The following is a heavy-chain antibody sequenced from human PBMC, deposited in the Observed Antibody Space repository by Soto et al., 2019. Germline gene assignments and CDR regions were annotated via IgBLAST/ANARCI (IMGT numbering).Heavy chain of an antibody. D-gene: IGHD4-17*01. CDR3: ARDGVDGSRTTVRHGALDI. CDR2: FIPVFTTA. CDR1: GGSFSTYG. Sequence: QVQLVQSGAEVKKPGSSVKVSCKASGGSFSTYGISWVRQAPGQGLEWMGGFIPVFTTAKYAQKFQGRVSITADESTYTAYMEVSSLRSEDTAVYFWARDGVDGSRTTVRHGALDIWCQGTVVTVSS. J-gene: IGHJ3*02. V-gene: IGHV1-69*01.